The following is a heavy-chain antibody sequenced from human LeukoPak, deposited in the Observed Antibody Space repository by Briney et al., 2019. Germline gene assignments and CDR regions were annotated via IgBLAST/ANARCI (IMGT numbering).Heavy chain of an antibody. J-gene: IGHJ4*02. Sequence: ASVKVSCKASGYTFTSYAMNWVRQAPGQGLEWMRWINTNTGNPTYAQGFTGRFVFSLDTSVSTAYLQISSLKAEDTAVYYCARDQTTYYDILTGLGDYWGQGTLVTVSS. CDR2: INTNTGNP. V-gene: IGHV7-4-1*02. D-gene: IGHD3-9*01. CDR1: GYTFTSYA. CDR3: ARDQTTYYDILTGLGDY.